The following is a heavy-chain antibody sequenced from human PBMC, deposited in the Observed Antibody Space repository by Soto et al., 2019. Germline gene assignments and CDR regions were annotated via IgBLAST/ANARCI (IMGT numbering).Heavy chain of an antibody. V-gene: IGHV5-51*01. D-gene: IGHD3-10*01. CDR2: IYPGDSDT. CDR1: GYSFTSYL. Sequence: PGESLKISCKGSGYSFTSYLIGWVRQMPGKGLEWMGIIYPGDSDTRYSPSFQGQDTISADKSISTAYLQWSSLKASDTAMYYCARQYYYGSGSYSQIGIWGQGTMVTVSS. J-gene: IGHJ3*02. CDR3: ARQYYYGSGSYSQIGI.